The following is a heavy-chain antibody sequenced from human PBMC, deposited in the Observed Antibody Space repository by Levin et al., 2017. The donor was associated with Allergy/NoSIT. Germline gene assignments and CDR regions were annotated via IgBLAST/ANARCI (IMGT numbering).Heavy chain of an antibody. CDR2: IYYSGST. V-gene: IGHV4-59*01. J-gene: IGHJ4*02. CDR1: GGSISSYY. Sequence: SETLSLTCTVSGGSISSYYWSWIRQPPGKGLEWIGYIYYSGSTNYNPSLKSRVTISVDTSKNQFSLKLSSVTAADTAVYYCASTYGSGSDYGFDYWGQGTLVTVSS. D-gene: IGHD3-10*01. CDR3: ASTYGSGSDYGFDY.